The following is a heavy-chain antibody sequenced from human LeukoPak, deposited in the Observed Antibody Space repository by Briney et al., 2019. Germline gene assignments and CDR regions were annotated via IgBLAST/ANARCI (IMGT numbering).Heavy chain of an antibody. J-gene: IGHJ4*02. CDR2: ISWNSGSI. CDR1: GFTFDDYA. D-gene: IGHD2-2*01. Sequence: GGSLRLSCAASGFTFDDYAMHWVRQAPGKGLEWVSGISWNSGSIGYADSVKGRFTISRDNAKNSLYLQMNSLRAEDTALYYCAKDSLRYCSSTSCYQFDYWGQGTLSPSPQ. CDR3: AKDSLRYCSSTSCYQFDY. V-gene: IGHV3-9*01.